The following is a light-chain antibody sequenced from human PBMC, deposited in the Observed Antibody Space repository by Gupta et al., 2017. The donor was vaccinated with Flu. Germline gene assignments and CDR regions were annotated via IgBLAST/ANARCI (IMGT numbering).Light chain of an antibody. CDR1: SGDVGAYDY. Sequence: QSALTQPRSVSGSPGQSVTISCTGTSGDVGAYDYVSWHQHHPGKAPKLIIYDVSKRPSGVPDRFSGSTSGNTASLTISGLQAEDEADYYCCSDAGTYTWVFGGGTKVTVL. CDR3: CSDAGTYTWV. CDR2: DVS. J-gene: IGLJ3*02. V-gene: IGLV2-11*01.